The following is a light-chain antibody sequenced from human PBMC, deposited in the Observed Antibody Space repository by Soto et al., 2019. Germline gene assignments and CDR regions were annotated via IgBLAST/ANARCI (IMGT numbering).Light chain of an antibody. J-gene: IGKJ4*01. CDR2: DSS. V-gene: IGKV3-11*01. Sequence: EIVLTQSPATLSLSPGERATLSCRASQSVSSYIAWYPQKPGQAPRLIIYDSSNRTTGIPVRISGSGSGTGFTLTITSLGPEDFEVYYCQWRCTFGGGTKVEIK. CDR3: QWRCT. CDR1: QSVSSY.